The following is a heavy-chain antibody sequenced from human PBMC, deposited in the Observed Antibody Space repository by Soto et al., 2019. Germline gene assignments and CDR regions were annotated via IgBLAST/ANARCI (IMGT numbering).Heavy chain of an antibody. Sequence: QVQLVQSGAEVKKPGSSVKVSCKASGGTFSSYTISWVRQAPGQGLEWMGRIIPILGIANYAQKFQGRVTITADKSTSKAYMELSSLRSEDTAVDYCATALRGIQPDYWGQGTLVTVSS. CDR1: GGTFSSYT. D-gene: IGHD5-18*01. CDR2: IIPILGIA. CDR3: ATALRGIQPDY. J-gene: IGHJ4*02. V-gene: IGHV1-69*02.